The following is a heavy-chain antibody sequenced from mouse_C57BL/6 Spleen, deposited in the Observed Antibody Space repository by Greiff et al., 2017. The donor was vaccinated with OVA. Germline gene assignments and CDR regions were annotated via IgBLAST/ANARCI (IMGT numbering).Heavy chain of an antibody. D-gene: IGHD1-1*01. CDR1: GYTFTDYY. V-gene: IGHV1-75*01. CDR3: AREAITTVVAWYFDV. Sequence: VQLQQSGPELVKPGASVKISCKASGYTFTDYYINWVKQRPGQGLEWIGWIFPGSGSTYYNEKFKGKATLTVDNSSSTAYMLLSSLTSEDSAVYFCAREAITTVVAWYFDVWGTGTTVTVSS. CDR2: IFPGSGST. J-gene: IGHJ1*03.